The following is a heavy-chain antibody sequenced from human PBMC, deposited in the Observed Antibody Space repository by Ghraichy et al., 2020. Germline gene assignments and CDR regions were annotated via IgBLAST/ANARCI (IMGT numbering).Heavy chain of an antibody. Sequence: GGLRLSCAASGFTFSSYWMSWVRQAPGKGLEWVANIKQDGSEKYYVDSVKGRFTISRDNAKNSLYLQMNSLKAEDTAVYYCARGVYDFFYGMDVWGQGTTVTVSS. V-gene: IGHV3-7*03. J-gene: IGHJ6*02. CDR2: IKQDGSEK. CDR3: ARGVYDFFYGMDV. CDR1: GFTFSSYW. D-gene: IGHD3-3*01.